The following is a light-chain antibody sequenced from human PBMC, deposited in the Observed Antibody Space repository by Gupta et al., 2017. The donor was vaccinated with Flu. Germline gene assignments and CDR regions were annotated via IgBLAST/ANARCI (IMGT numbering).Light chain of an antibody. J-gene: IGLJ2*01. V-gene: IGLV3-19*01. CDR1: SLRSYY. CDR2: GKN. Sequence: GQTVRITCQGDSLRSYYASWYQQKPGQAPVLVIYGKNNRPSGIPDRFSGSSSGNTASLTITGAQAEDEADYYCNSRDSSGNHQVFGGGTKLTGL. CDR3: NSRDSSGNHQV.